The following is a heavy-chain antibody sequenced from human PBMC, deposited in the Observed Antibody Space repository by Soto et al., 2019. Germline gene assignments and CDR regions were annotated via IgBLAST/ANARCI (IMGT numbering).Heavy chain of an antibody. CDR2: FDPEDGET. J-gene: IGHJ6*02. D-gene: IGHD2-15*01. Sequence: GASVKVSCKVSGYTLNELSMHWVRQSPGKGLEWMGHFDPEDGETIYARKFQGRLTMTGDTSTDTAYMGLSSLRSDDTAVHYCATDIVIVAADPGDYGMDVWGQGTTVASP. CDR1: GYTLNELS. CDR3: ATDIVIVAADPGDYGMDV. V-gene: IGHV1-24*01.